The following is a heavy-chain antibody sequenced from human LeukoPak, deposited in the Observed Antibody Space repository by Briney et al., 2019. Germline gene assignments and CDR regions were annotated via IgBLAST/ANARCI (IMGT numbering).Heavy chain of an antibody. J-gene: IGHJ4*02. V-gene: IGHV5-51*01. D-gene: IGHD6-25*01. Sequence: GESLHISCMASGYSFTTYWIGWVRQLPGKGLEWMGTISPGDSDTRYSPSFQGQVTISADKSISTAYLQWSSLKASDTAKYYCAASIGTAAGTLDYWGQGTLVTVSS. CDR3: AASIGTAAGTLDY. CDR2: ISPGDSDT. CDR1: GYSFTTYW.